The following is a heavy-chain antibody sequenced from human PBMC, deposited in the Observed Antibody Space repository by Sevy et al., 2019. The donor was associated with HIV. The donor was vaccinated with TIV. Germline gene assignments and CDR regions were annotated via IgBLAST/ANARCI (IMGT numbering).Heavy chain of an antibody. CDR1: GGTFSSYA. CDR2: IIPIFGTA. J-gene: IGHJ4*02. V-gene: IGHV1-69*13. Sequence: SVKVSCKASGGTFSSYAISWVRQAPGQGLEWMGGIIPIFGTANYAQKFQGRVTITADESTSTAYMELSSLRSEDTAVYYCASESYGSGSYYNSFDYWGQGTLVTVSS. D-gene: IGHD3-10*01. CDR3: ASESYGSGSYYNSFDY.